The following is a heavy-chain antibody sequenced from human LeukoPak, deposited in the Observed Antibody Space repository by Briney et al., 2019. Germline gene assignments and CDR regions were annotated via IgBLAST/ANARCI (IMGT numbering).Heavy chain of an antibody. V-gene: IGHV1-18*01. CDR3: ARRHSFPTHYMDV. CDR2: ISVYNGNT. J-gene: IGHJ6*03. Sequence: ASVKVSCKASGYTFTSYGISWVRQAPGQGLEWMGWISVYNGNTDYAQKLQGRVTMTTDTSTSTAYMELRSLRSDDTAVYYCARRHSFPTHYMDVWGKGTTVTVSS. CDR1: GYTFTSYG. D-gene: IGHD2-21*01.